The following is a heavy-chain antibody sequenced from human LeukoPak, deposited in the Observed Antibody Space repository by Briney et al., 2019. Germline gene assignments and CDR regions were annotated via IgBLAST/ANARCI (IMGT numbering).Heavy chain of an antibody. D-gene: IGHD4-17*01. Sequence: SETLSLTYTVSGGSISSYYWSWIRQPAGKGLEWIGHIYTSGNTNYNPSLKSRVTMSVGTSKNQFSLKLSSVTAADTAVYYCARLGFGDYPFDYWGQGTLVTVSS. J-gene: IGHJ4*02. V-gene: IGHV4-4*07. CDR2: IYTSGNT. CDR1: GGSISSYY. CDR3: ARLGFGDYPFDY.